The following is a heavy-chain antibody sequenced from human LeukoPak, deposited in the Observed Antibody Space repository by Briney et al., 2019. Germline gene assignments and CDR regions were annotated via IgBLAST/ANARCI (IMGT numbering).Heavy chain of an antibody. Sequence: ASVKVSCKASGYTFTSYYMHWVRQAPGQGLEWMGWINPNSGGTNYAQKFQGRVTMTRDTSISTAYMELSRLRSDDTAVYYCARAAIRYFDWLLNRGFDYWGQGTLVTVSS. CDR3: ARAAIRYFDWLLNRGFDY. CDR1: GYTFTSYY. D-gene: IGHD3-9*01. J-gene: IGHJ4*02. CDR2: INPNSGGT. V-gene: IGHV1-2*02.